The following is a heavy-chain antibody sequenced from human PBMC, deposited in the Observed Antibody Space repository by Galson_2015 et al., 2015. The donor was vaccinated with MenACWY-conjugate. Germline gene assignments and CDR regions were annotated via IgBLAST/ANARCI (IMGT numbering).Heavy chain of an antibody. CDR1: GFTFSSYR. V-gene: IGHV3-21*01. CDR2: ISSSSSYI. CDR3: ARESQIYDSSGYYAS. D-gene: IGHD3-22*01. J-gene: IGHJ5*02. Sequence: SLRLSCAASGFTFSSYRMNWVRQAPGKGLEWVSSISSSSSYIYYADSVKGRFTISRDNAKNSLYLQMNSLRAEDTAVYYCARESQIYDSSGYYASWGQGTLVTVSS.